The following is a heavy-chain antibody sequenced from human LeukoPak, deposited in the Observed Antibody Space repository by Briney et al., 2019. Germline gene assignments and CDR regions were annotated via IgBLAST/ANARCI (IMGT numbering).Heavy chain of an antibody. CDR3: ARVTGYRIEDYFDY. CDR2: IYYSGST. Sequence: SQTLSLTCTVSGGSISSYYWSWIRQPPGKGLEWIGYIYYSGSTNYNPSLKSRVTISVETSKNEFSLKLRSVTAADTAVYYCARVTGYRIEDYFDYWGQGTLVTVSS. CDR1: GGSISSYY. V-gene: IGHV4-59*01. D-gene: IGHD6-13*01. J-gene: IGHJ4*02.